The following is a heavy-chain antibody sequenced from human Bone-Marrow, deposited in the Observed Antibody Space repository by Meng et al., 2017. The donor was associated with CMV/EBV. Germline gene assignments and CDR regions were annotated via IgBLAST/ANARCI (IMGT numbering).Heavy chain of an antibody. CDR2: INPSSGST. V-gene: IGHV1-46*01. D-gene: IGHD2-2*01. CDR1: GNTFTTHY. CDR3: ARDLVYMKVVPAAISYFDY. J-gene: IGHJ4*02. Sequence: ASVKVSCKASGNTFTTHYVHWVRQAPGQGLEWMGIINPSSGSTIHAQRFQGRVTMTRDTSTSTVYMELNSLRSEDTAVYYCARDLVYMKVVPAAISYFDYWAQGTLVTVSS.